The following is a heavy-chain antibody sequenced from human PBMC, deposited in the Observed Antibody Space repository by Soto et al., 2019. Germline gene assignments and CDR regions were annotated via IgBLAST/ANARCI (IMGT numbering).Heavy chain of an antibody. CDR3: ARLHYYDSSGYQFGFDP. D-gene: IGHD3-22*01. CDR1: GYSFTSYW. CDR2: IYPGDSDT. J-gene: IGHJ5*02. V-gene: IGHV5-51*03. Sequence: PGESLKISCKGSGYSFTSYWIGWVRQMPGKGLEWMGIIYPGDSDTRYSPSFQGRVTISADKSISTAYLQWSSLKASDTAMYYCARLHYYDSSGYQFGFDPWGQGTLVTVSS.